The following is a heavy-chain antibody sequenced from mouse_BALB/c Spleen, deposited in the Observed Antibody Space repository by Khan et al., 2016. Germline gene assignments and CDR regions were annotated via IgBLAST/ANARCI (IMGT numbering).Heavy chain of an antibody. CDR3: ARGPYYMYDVFDY. D-gene: IGHD2-14*01. Sequence: QVQLQQSGPELVRPGVSVKISCKGSGYTFTDYAMHWVKQSHAKSLEWIGVISTYSGNTNYNQKFKGKATMTVDKSSSTAYMELARLTSEDSAIYYCARGPYYMYDVFDYWGQGTTLAVSS. V-gene: IGHV1S137*01. CDR2: ISTYSGNT. CDR1: GYTFTDYA. J-gene: IGHJ2*01.